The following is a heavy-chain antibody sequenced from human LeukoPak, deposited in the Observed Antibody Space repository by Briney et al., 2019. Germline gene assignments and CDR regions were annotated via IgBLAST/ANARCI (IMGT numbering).Heavy chain of an antibody. V-gene: IGHV3-11*05. CDR2: ISPDGSYT. J-gene: IGHJ4*02. CDR3: ASDQASGVFDY. CDR1: GFIFSDFY. Sequence: GGSLRLSCAVSGFIFSDFYINWIRQSHEKGREWFAYISPDGSYTTYGDSVKGRFVTTRDNDKNSMCLKINSLRVEDTALYFCASDQASGVFDYWGQGARVTVS.